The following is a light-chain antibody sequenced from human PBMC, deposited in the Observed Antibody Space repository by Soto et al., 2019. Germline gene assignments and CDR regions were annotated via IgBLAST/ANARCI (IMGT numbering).Light chain of an antibody. Sequence: ETVMTQSPGTLSVSPGETVTLSCRASQSVSSNLAWHQQRPGQAPRLLIYGASNRATGIPARFSGSGSGTEFTLTISSLQSEDFGVYYCQQYNNWPPITFGQGTRLEL. V-gene: IGKV3-15*01. CDR3: QQYNNWPPIT. CDR2: GAS. CDR1: QSVSSN. J-gene: IGKJ5*01.